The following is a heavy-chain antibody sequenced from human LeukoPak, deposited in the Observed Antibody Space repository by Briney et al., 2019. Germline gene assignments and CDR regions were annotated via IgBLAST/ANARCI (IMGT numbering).Heavy chain of an antibody. V-gene: IGHV4-34*01. CDR3: ARKGYRGYGYNPSLDY. CDR2: INHSGST. J-gene: IGHJ4*02. CDR1: GGSFSGYY. Sequence: SETLSLTCAVYGGSFSGYYWSWIRQPPGKGLEWIGEINHSGSTNYNPSLKSRVTISVDTSKNQFSLKLSSVTAADTAVYYCARKGYRGYGYNPSLDYWGQGTLVTVSS. D-gene: IGHD5-24*01.